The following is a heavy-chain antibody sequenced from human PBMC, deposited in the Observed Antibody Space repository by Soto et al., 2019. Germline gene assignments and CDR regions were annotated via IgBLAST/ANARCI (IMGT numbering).Heavy chain of an antibody. CDR2: IYPADSDT. D-gene: IGHD5-12*01. J-gene: IGHJ4*02. CDR1: GYIFNTYW. CDR3: ARQYSGCDY. V-gene: IGHV5-51*01. Sequence: GESLKISCKASGYIFNTYWIGWVRQMPGKGLEWMEIIYPADSDTGYSPSFQGQVTISADKSVSTAYLQWSSLKASDSAIYYCARQYSGCDYWGQGTLVTVSS.